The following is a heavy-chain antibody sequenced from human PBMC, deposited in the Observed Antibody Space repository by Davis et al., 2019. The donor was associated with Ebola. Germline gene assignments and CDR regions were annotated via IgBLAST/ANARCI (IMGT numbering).Heavy chain of an antibody. Sequence: GGSLRLSCAASGFTFSSYSMNWVRQAPGKGLEWVANIKQDGSEKYYVDSVKGRFTISRDNAKNSLYLQMNSLRDEDTAVYYCASSSYYDFWSGYYEGYWGQGTLVTVSS. CDR2: IKQDGSEK. CDR3: ASSSYYDFWSGYYEGY. V-gene: IGHV3-7*01. D-gene: IGHD3-3*01. J-gene: IGHJ4*02. CDR1: GFTFSSYS.